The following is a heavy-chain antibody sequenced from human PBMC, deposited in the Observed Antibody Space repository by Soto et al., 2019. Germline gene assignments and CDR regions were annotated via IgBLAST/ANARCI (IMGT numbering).Heavy chain of an antibody. Sequence: QVQLVQSGAEVKKPGASVKVSCKASGYTFTSYGISWVRQAPGQGLEWMGWISAYNGNTNYAQKLQGRVTMTTATSTSTAYMELRSLRCDDTAVYYCARSDVGVVVTATPDYWGQGTLVTVSS. CDR3: ARSDVGVVVTATPDY. CDR2: ISAYNGNT. D-gene: IGHD2-21*02. J-gene: IGHJ4*02. V-gene: IGHV1-18*01. CDR1: GYTFTSYG.